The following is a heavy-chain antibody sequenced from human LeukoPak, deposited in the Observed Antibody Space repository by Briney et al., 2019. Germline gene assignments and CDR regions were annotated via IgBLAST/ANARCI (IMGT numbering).Heavy chain of an antibody. CDR3: ARSDWFDP. Sequence: GGSLRLSCAVSGLTFSSHSMNWVRQAPGKGLVWVSRIKSDGSSTTYADSVKGRFTISRDNAKNTLYLQMNSLRAEDTAVYYCARSDWFDPWGQGTLVTVSS. CDR1: GLTFSSHS. V-gene: IGHV3-74*01. J-gene: IGHJ5*02. CDR2: IKSDGSST.